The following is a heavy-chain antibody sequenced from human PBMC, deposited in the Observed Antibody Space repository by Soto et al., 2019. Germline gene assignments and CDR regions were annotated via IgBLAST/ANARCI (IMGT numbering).Heavy chain of an antibody. CDR3: AKVRDGYNSPFDF. V-gene: IGHV3-23*01. CDR1: GFTFSSYG. J-gene: IGHJ4*02. CDR2: MSGTGGSS. D-gene: IGHD5-12*01. Sequence: GGSLRLSCVASGFTFSSYGMNWVRQAPGKGLKWVSAMSGTGGSSHYADSVKGRFTISRDNSKNTLFLQMNSLRDEDTAVYYCAKVRDGYNSPFDFWGQGTLVTVSS.